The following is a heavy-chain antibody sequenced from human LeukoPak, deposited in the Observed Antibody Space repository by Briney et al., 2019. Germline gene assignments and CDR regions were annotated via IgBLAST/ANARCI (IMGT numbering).Heavy chain of an antibody. D-gene: IGHD5-18*01. CDR2: IYYSGST. J-gene: IGHJ4*02. Sequence: SETLSLTCTVSGGSISSYYWSWIRQPPGRGLEWIGYIYYSGSTNYNPSLKSRVTISVDTSKNQFSLKLSSVTAADTAVYYCAREVQLWLRSGVDYWGQGTLVTVSS. V-gene: IGHV4-59*01. CDR3: AREVQLWLRSGVDY. CDR1: GGSISSYY.